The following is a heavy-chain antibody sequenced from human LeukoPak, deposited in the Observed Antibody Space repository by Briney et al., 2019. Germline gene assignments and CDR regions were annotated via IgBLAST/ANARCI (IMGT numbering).Heavy chain of an antibody. D-gene: IGHD4-23*01. Sequence: VGSLRLSCAASGFTFNTYNMNWVRQAPGKGLVWVSGINTDGSSTNYADSVKGRFTISRDNAKNTLYLQMNSLRVEDMAVYYCYGGNAEQWGQGTLVTVSS. CDR1: GFTFNTYN. CDR3: YGGNAEQ. J-gene: IGHJ1*01. V-gene: IGHV3-74*01. CDR2: INTDGSST.